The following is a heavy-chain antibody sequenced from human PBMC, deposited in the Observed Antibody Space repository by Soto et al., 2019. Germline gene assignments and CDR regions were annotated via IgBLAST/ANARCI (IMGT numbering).Heavy chain of an antibody. CDR2: ISAYNGNT. CDR1: GYTFTSYG. CDR3: AREGYCSGGSCSDAFDI. J-gene: IGHJ3*02. Sequence: QVQLVQSGAEVKKPGASVKVSCKASGYTFTSYGISWVRQAPGPGLEWMGWISAYNGNTNYAQKLQGRVTLTTDTSTRTAYMELRSLRSDDTAVYYCAREGYCSGGSCSDAFDIWGQGTMVTVSS. V-gene: IGHV1-18*01. D-gene: IGHD2-15*01.